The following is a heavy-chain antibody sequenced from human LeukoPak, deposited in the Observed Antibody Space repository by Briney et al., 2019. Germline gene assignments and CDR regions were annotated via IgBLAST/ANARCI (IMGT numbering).Heavy chain of an antibody. V-gene: IGHV4-59*04. CDR3: ARDQAAMYYHYMDV. Sequence: SETLSLTCTVSGGSISSYYWSWIRQPPGKGLEWIGYIYYSGTTYYNPSLKSRVTMSVKTYKNKFSLRLTSVTAADTAVCYCARDQAAMYYHYMDVWDKGTTVTISS. J-gene: IGHJ6*03. D-gene: IGHD2-2*01. CDR1: GGSISSYY. CDR2: IYYSGTT.